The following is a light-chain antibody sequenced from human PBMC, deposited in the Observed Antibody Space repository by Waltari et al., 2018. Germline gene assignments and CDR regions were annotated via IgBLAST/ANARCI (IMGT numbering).Light chain of an antibody. CDR3: QQYNNYVAT. J-gene: IGKJ1*01. V-gene: IGKV1-5*03. CDR1: PSISNW. Sequence: DIQMTQSPPTLSAAIGDRVTITCRASPSISNWLAWYQQKPGKAPKLLIYKASTLESGVPSRFSGSGSGTEFTLTISSLQPDDFATYYCQQYNNYVATFGQGTKVEIK. CDR2: KAS.